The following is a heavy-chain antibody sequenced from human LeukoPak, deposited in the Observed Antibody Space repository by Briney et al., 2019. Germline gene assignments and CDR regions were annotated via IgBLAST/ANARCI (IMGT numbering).Heavy chain of an antibody. D-gene: IGHD2-2*01. J-gene: IGHJ5*02. CDR3: ARGPDCSSTSCYVLGWFDH. CDR2: ISGSGNST. Sequence: PGGSLRLSCAASGFTFSSYGMHWVRQAPGKGLEWVSAISGSGNSTYCADSVKGRFTISRDNSKNTFFLQMNSLRAEDTAVYYCARGPDCSSTSCYVLGWFDHWGQGTLVTVSS. CDR1: GFTFSSYG. V-gene: IGHV3-23*01.